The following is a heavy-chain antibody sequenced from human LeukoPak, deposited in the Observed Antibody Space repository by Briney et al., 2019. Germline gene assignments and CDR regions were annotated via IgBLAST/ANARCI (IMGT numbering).Heavy chain of an antibody. D-gene: IGHD3-9*01. J-gene: IGHJ4*02. CDR2: INPNSGGT. V-gene: IGHV1-2*02. CDR1: GYTFTGYY. Sequence: ASVKVSCKASGYTFTGYYMHWVRQAPGHGLEWIGWINPNSGGTNYAQKFQGRVTMTRDTSISTAYMELSRLRSDDTAVYYCARGGVLRYFDWLLGPSGDDYWGQGTLVTVSS. CDR3: ARGGVLRYFDWLLGPSGDDY.